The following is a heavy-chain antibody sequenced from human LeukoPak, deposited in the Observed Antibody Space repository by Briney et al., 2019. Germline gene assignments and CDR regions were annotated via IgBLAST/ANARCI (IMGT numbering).Heavy chain of an antibody. Sequence: PSETLSLTCTVSGGSVSSGSYYWSWIRQPPGKGLEWIGYIYYSGSTTYNPSLRSRVTISVDTSKNQFSLKLSSVTAADTAVYFCASSPLQSGGWYCNWFDPWGQGTLVTVSS. CDR3: ASSPLQSGGWYCNWFDP. CDR1: GGSVSSGSYY. J-gene: IGHJ5*02. D-gene: IGHD6-19*01. CDR2: IYYSGST. V-gene: IGHV4-61*01.